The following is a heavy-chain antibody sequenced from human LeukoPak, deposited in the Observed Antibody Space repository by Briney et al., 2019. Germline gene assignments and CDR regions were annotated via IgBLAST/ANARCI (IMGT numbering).Heavy chain of an antibody. CDR1: GGSIGWDY. Sequence: KTSETLSLTCTVSGGSIGWDYWSWIRQSAGKGLEWIGRIYKSGTTNYNPSLKSRVTMSVDTSKNQFSLKVNSVTAADTAVYYCARVERGGLDYWGQGTLVTVSS. CDR2: IYKSGTT. J-gene: IGHJ4*02. CDR3: ARVERGGLDY. V-gene: IGHV4-4*07. D-gene: IGHD3-10*01.